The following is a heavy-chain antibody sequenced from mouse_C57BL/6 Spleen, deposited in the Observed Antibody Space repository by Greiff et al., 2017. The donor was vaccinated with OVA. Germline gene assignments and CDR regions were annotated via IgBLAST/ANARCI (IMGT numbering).Heavy chain of an antibody. J-gene: IGHJ1*03. CDR1: GYTFTSYW. V-gene: IGHV1-55*01. CDR2: IYPGSGST. Sequence: VQLQQPGAELVKPGASVKMSCKASGYTFTSYWITWVKQRPGQGLEWIGDIYPGSGSTNYNQKFKSKATLTVDTSSSTAYMQLSSLTSEDSADYYCARRDDDGYSYWYFDVWGTGTTVTVSS. D-gene: IGHD2-3*01. CDR3: ARRDDDGYSYWYFDV.